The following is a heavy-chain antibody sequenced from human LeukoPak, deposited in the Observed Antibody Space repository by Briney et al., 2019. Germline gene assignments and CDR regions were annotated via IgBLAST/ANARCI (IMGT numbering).Heavy chain of an antibody. J-gene: IGHJ4*02. CDR2: IKSKTDGGTT. V-gene: IGHV3-15*01. CDR3: TSTLYYYDSSVDFDY. CDR1: GFTFSNAW. Sequence: PGGSLRLSCAASGFTFSNAWMSWVRHAPGKGLEWVGRIKSKTDGGTTDYAAPVKGRFTISRDDSKNTLYLQMNSLKTEDTAVYYCTSTLYYYDSSVDFDYWGQGTLVTVSS. D-gene: IGHD3-22*01.